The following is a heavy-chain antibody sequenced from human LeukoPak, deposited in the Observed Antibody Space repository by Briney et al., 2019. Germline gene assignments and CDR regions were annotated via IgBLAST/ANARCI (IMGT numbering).Heavy chain of an antibody. CDR3: ARHVWSSVAAAGRGGFDY. CDR1: GGYISTYY. J-gene: IGHJ4*02. CDR2: IYYSGST. V-gene: IGHV4-39*01. D-gene: IGHD6-13*01. Sequence: KSSETLSLTCTVSGGYISTYYWTWIRQPPGKGLEWTGSIYYSGSTYYNPSLKSRVIISVDTSKNQFSLNLSSVTAADTAVYYCARHVWSSVAAAGRGGFDYWGQGTLVTVSS.